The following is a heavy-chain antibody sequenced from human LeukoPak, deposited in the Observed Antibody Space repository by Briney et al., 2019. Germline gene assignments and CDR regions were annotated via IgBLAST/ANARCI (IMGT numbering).Heavy chain of an antibody. V-gene: IGHV4-30-2*01. CDR2: IYHSGST. J-gene: IGHJ6*04. Sequence: SETLSLTCAVSGGSISSGGYSWSWNRQPPGKGLEWIGYIYHSGSTYYNPSLKSRVTISVDRSKNQFSLKLSSVTAADTAVSYCATTGSGSFYYYGMDVWGKGTTVTVSS. CDR1: GGSISSGGYS. D-gene: IGHD3-10*01. CDR3: ATTGSGSFYYYGMDV.